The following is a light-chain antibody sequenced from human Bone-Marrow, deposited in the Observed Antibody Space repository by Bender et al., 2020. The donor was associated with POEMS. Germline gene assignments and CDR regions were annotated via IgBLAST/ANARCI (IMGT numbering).Light chain of an antibody. CDR1: SSDVGSYNV. CDR3: CSYAGAQIML. CDR2: DVS. Sequence: QSALTQPASVSGSPGQSITISCTGTSSDVGSYNVVSWYQQHPGKAPKLMIYDVSYRPSGVSDRFSGSKSGNTASLTISGLQAEDEADYYCCSYAGAQIMLFGGGTKLTVL. V-gene: IGLV2-23*02. J-gene: IGLJ2*01.